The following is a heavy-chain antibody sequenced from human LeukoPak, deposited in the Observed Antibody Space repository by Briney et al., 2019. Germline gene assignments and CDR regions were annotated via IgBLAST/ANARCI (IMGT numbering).Heavy chain of an antibody. D-gene: IGHD2-21*01. CDR1: GFSFRSCW. V-gene: IGHV3-7*01. Sequence: PGGSLRLSCAASGFSFRSCWMSWVRQAPGKGLEWVANIKEDGSEKYYVDSVKGRFTISRDNAENALYLQINSLRAEDTAVYYCARVAWPHYFDYWGQGTLVTVSS. J-gene: IGHJ4*02. CDR3: ARVAWPHYFDY. CDR2: IKEDGSEK.